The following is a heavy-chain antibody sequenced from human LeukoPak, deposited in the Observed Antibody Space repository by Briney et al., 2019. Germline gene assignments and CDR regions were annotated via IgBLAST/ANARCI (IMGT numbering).Heavy chain of an antibody. V-gene: IGHV3-23*01. CDR2: ISGSGGST. D-gene: IGHD3-22*01. CDR3: AHSVYDSSGYYFPVGAFDI. J-gene: IGHJ3*02. Sequence: PGGSLRLSCAASGLTFSSYAMSWVRQAPGKGLEWVSAISGSGGSTYYADSVKGRFTISRDNSKNTLYLQMNSLRAEDTAVYYCAHSVYDSSGYYFPVGAFDIWGQGTMVTVSS. CDR1: GLTFSSYA.